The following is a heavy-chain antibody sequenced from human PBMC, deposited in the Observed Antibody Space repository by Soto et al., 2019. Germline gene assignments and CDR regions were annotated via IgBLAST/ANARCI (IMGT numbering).Heavy chain of an antibody. CDR1: GFTFSSYA. D-gene: IGHD2-2*01. V-gene: IGHV3-30*09. CDR3: ARGPSSLTRFDY. Sequence: GGSLRLSCAASGFTFSSYALHWVRQAPGKGLEWVAVISYDGSNKDYADSVKGRFAISRDNSKNTLYLQMNSLRAEDTAVYYCARGPSSLTRFDYWGQGTLVTVSS. J-gene: IGHJ4*02. CDR2: ISYDGSNK.